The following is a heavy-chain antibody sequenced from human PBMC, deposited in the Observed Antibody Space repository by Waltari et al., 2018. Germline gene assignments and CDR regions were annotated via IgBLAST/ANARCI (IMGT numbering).Heavy chain of an antibody. Sequence: QLQLVQSGPEVKKPGTSVKVSCKTSGFTFTTSAVPWVRQARGQRLEWIGWIVAGSGNTNYAQKFQERVTITRDMSTSTAYMELSSLRSEDTAVYYCVATQRPYDSSGYYSPHFDYWGQGTLVTVSS. CDR3: VATQRPYDSSGYYSPHFDY. D-gene: IGHD3-22*01. V-gene: IGHV1-58*01. CDR1: GFTFTTSA. J-gene: IGHJ4*02. CDR2: IVAGSGNT.